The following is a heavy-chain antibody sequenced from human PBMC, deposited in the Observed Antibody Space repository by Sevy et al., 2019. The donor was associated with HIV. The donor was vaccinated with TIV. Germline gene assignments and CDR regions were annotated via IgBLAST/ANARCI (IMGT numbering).Heavy chain of an antibody. Sequence: SETLSLTCAVYGGSFSGYYWSWIRQPPGKGLEWIGEINHSGSTNYNPSLKSRVTISVDTSKNQFSLKLSSVTAADTAVYYCARGRQVILTGYYRFTPTRIFDYWGQGTLVTVSS. D-gene: IGHD3-9*01. CDR1: GGSFSGYY. V-gene: IGHV4-34*01. J-gene: IGHJ4*02. CDR2: INHSGST. CDR3: ARGRQVILTGYYRFTPTRIFDY.